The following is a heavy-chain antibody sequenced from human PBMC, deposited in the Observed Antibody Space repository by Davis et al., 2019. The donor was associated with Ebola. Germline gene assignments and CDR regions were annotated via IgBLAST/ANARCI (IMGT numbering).Heavy chain of an antibody. Sequence: PVKVSCKASGGTFSSYTISWVRQAPGQGLEWMGRIIPILGIANYAQKFQGRVTITADKSTSTAYMELSSLRSEDTAVYYCTGGDFWSGQFDYWGQGTLVTVSS. CDR1: GGTFSSYT. V-gene: IGHV1-69*02. J-gene: IGHJ4*02. CDR3: TGGDFWSGQFDY. D-gene: IGHD3-3*01. CDR2: IIPILGIA.